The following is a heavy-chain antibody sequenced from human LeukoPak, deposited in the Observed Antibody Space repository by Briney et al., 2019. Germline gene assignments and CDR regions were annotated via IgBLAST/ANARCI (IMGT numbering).Heavy chain of an antibody. J-gene: IGHJ4*02. D-gene: IGHD2-2*01. V-gene: IGHV1-2*02. CDR1: RYTFTGYF. CDR2: IYPKSGGI. CDR3: ARGGRYCSSTTCYFDY. Sequence: ASVKVSCKPPRYTFTGYFMHGGRHTPGRGVQWMGWIYPKSGGIEYAQKLQGRLTMASATSIRTAYKELSRLRSDDTAVYYWARGGRYCSSTTCYFDYWGQGTLVTVSS.